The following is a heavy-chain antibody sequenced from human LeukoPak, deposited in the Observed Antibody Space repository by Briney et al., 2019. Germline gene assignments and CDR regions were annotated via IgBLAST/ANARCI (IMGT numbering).Heavy chain of an antibody. CDR2: IYYSGST. Sequence: LSETLSLTCTVSGGSISSHYWSWLRQPPGKGLEWIGYIYYSGSTNYNPSLKSRVTISVDTSKNQFSLKLSSVTAADTAVYYCARRVVAVAGTNYFDYWGQGTLVTVSS. J-gene: IGHJ4*02. CDR1: GGSISSHY. D-gene: IGHD6-19*01. V-gene: IGHV4-59*11. CDR3: ARRVVAVAGTNYFDY.